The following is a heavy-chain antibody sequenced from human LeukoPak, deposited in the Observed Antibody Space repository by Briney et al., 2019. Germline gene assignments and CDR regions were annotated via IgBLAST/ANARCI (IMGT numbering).Heavy chain of an antibody. CDR2: IHPSGGST. CDR1: GYTFTDYY. D-gene: IGHD5-18*01. J-gene: IGHJ4*02. V-gene: IGHV1-46*01. CDR3: ARMAMDPAMVTNFFDL. Sequence: ASVKISCKASGYTFTDYYMYWVRQAPGQGPECVGVIHPSGGSTTSAQKFQGRVTLTKDTATSTIYIELSSLRSDDTAVYYCARMAMDPAMVTNFFDLWGQGTLLIVSA.